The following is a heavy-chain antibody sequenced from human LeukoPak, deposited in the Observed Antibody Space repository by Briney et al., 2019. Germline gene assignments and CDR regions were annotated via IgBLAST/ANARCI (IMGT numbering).Heavy chain of an antibody. CDR3: IRGGIQVSGIDAFDI. Sequence: TGGSLRLSCAASGFTFSSYDMHWVRQAPGRGLEWVSAIGIAGDTYYPDSVKGRFTISRENAKNSMYLQMNSLKDGDTAVYYCIRGGIQVSGIDAFDIWGQGTMVTVPS. D-gene: IGHD5/OR15-5a*01. CDR2: IGIAGDT. CDR1: GFTFSSYD. V-gene: IGHV3-13*01. J-gene: IGHJ3*02.